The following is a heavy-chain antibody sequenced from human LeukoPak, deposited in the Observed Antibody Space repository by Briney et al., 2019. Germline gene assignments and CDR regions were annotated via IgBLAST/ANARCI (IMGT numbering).Heavy chain of an antibody. J-gene: IGHJ4*02. CDR1: GGSTSSYY. CDR3: ATLGTTVTNPFDY. CDR2: IYYSGST. Sequence: SETLSLTCSVSGGSTSSYYWIWIRQPPGKGLEWIGYIYYSGSTNYNPSLKSRVTISVDTSKNQFSLKLNSVTAADTAVYYCATLGTTVTNPFDYWGQGTLVTVSS. D-gene: IGHD4-17*01. V-gene: IGHV4-59*08.